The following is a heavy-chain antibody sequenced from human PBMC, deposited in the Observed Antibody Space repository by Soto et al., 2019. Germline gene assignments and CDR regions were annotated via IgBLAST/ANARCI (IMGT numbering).Heavy chain of an antibody. Sequence: ASVKVSCKASGYTFTSYGISWVRQAPGQGLEWMGWISAYNGNTNYAQKLQGRVTMTTDTSTSTAYMELRSLRSDDTAVYYCARERITGLPLRDYYYGMDVWGQGTTVTVSS. J-gene: IGHJ6*02. D-gene: IGHD1-20*01. CDR1: GYTFTSYG. CDR2: ISAYNGNT. CDR3: ARERITGLPLRDYYYGMDV. V-gene: IGHV1-18*04.